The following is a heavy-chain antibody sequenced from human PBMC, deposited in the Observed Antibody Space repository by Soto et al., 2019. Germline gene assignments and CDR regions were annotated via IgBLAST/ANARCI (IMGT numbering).Heavy chain of an antibody. D-gene: IGHD1-7*01. Sequence: GSLRLSCEVSGLTFSNFAMSWVRQAPGKGLEWASAIGGSSGTTFYADSVKGRFTISKDYAKNMLYLQMNSLRAEDTAVYYCAKFKGFNWNYVSDYWGQGVPVTVSS. J-gene: IGHJ4*02. CDR2: IGGSSGTT. V-gene: IGHV3-23*01. CDR1: GLTFSNFA. CDR3: AKFKGFNWNYVSDY.